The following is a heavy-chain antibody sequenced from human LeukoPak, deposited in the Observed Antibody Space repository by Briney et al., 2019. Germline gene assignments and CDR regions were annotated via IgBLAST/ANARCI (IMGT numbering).Heavy chain of an antibody. V-gene: IGHV4-4*07. CDR3: ARSTSGLLPAPFDY. J-gene: IGHJ4*02. Sequence: SETLSLTCTVSGGSISSYYWSWIRQPAGKGLEWIGRIYTSGSTNYNPSLKSRVTMSVDTSKNQFSLKLSSVTAADTAVYYCARSTSGLLPAPFDYWGQGTLVTVSS. CDR2: IYTSGST. D-gene: IGHD3-22*01. CDR1: GGSISSYY.